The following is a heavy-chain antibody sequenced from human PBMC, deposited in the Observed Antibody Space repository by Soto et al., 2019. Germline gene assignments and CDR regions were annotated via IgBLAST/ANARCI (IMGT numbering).Heavy chain of an antibody. CDR1: GFTFSSYA. CDR2: ISGSGGST. Sequence: GGSLRLSCTASGFTFSSYAMSWVRQAPGKGLEWVSAISGSGGSTYYADSVKGRFTISRDNSKNTLYLQMNSLRAEDTAVYYCAKDSSGWYSIWFDPWGQGTLVTVSS. J-gene: IGHJ5*02. V-gene: IGHV3-23*01. CDR3: AKDSSGWYSIWFDP. D-gene: IGHD6-19*01.